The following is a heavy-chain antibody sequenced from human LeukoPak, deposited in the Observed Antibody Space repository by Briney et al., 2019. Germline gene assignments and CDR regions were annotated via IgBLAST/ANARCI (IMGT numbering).Heavy chain of an antibody. J-gene: IGHJ4*02. D-gene: IGHD2-8*01. CDR1: GLTFSSYA. CDR3: AKYLRYLDY. V-gene: IGHV3-23*01. CDR2: ITGSGGST. Sequence: PGESLRLSCAASGLTFSSYAMSWLRQTPGKGLEWVSTITGSGGSTYYADSVKGRFTISRDNSKNTLDLQMNSLRAEDTAVYYCAKYLRYLDYWGQGTLVTVSS.